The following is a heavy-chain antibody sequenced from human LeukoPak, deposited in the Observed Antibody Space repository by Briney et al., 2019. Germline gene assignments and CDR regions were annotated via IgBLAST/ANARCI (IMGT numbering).Heavy chain of an antibody. CDR3: ARGPVAGRLYYFDY. V-gene: IGHV4-34*01. Sequence: SETLSLTCAVYGGSFSGYYWSWIRQPPGKGLEWIGEINHSGSTNYNPSLKSRVTISVDTSENQFSLKLSSVTAADTAVYYCARGPVAGRLYYFDYWGQGTLVTVSS. D-gene: IGHD2-15*01. CDR1: GGSFSGYY. CDR2: INHSGST. J-gene: IGHJ4*02.